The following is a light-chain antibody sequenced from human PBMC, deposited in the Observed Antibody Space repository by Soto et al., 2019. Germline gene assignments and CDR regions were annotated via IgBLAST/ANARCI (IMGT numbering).Light chain of an antibody. V-gene: IGKV1-39*01. J-gene: IGKJ4*01. Sequence: DIQMTQSPSALSASVGDRVTITCQASQNINNYLNWYQQKPGRAPKLLIYDASNLEAGVPSRFRGSGSGTDFTLTISSLEPEDFGTYFCQQSYSTPGALTFGGGTKLDI. CDR3: QQSYSTPGALT. CDR2: DAS. CDR1: QNINNY.